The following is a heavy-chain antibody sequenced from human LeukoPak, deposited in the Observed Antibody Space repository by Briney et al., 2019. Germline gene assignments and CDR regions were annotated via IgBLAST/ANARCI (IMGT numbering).Heavy chain of an antibody. J-gene: IGHJ3*02. Sequence: GESLKISCKGSGYSFTSYWIGWVRQMPGKGLEWMGIIYPGDSDTRYSPSFQGQVTISADKSISTAYLQWSSLKASDTAMYYCARPVSSGYSGRAFDIWGQGTMVTVSS. D-gene: IGHD3-22*01. CDR3: ARPVSSGYSGRAFDI. V-gene: IGHV5-51*01. CDR1: GYSFTSYW. CDR2: IYPGDSDT.